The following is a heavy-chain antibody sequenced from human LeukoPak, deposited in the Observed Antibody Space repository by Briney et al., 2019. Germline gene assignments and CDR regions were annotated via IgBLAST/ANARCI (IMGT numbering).Heavy chain of an antibody. CDR3: ARSRSRGYSGDFDY. Sequence: SETLSLTCIVSGGSISGYYWSWIRQPPGKGLEWIGYIHYSGTTNYNPSLKSRITISVDTSKNQFSLKVRSVSAADTAVYYCARSRSRGYSGDFDYWGQGTLVTVSS. CDR1: GGSISGYY. V-gene: IGHV4-59*01. D-gene: IGHD5-12*01. CDR2: IHYSGTT. J-gene: IGHJ4*02.